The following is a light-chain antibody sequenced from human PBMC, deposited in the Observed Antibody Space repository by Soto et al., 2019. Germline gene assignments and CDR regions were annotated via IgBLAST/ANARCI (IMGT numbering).Light chain of an antibody. Sequence: QSALTQPPSASGAPGQSVTSSCTGTSSDVGGYNYVSWYQQHPGNVPKLMSYEVTKRPSGVPDRFSGSQSGNTASLTVSGLQAEDEADYYCSSSAGSDILVFGGGTPVTVL. CDR3: SSSAGSDILV. CDR1: SSDVGGYNY. J-gene: IGLJ3*02. CDR2: EVT. V-gene: IGLV2-8*01.